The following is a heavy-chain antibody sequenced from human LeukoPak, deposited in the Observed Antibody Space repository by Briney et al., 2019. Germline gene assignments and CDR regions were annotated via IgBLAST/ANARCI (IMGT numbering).Heavy chain of an antibody. V-gene: IGHV3-30-3*01. J-gene: IGHJ6*02. CDR1: GFTFSSYA. CDR2: ISYDGSNK. CDR3: ALEGGNLITNYYYGMDV. D-gene: IGHD3-22*01. Sequence: GRSLRLSCAASGFTFSSYAMHWVRQAPGKGLEWVAVISYDGSNKYYADSVKGRFTISRDNAKNSLYLQMNSLRAEDTAVYYCALEGGNLITNYYYGMDVWGQGTTVTVSS.